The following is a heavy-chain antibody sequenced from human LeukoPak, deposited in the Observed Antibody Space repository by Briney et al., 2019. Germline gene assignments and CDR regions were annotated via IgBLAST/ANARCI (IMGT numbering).Heavy chain of an antibody. CDR1: GGSISSYY. Sequence: SETLSLTCTVSGGSISSYYWSWIRQPPGKGLEWIGYTYYSGSTNYNPSLKSRVTISVDTSKNQFSLKLSSVTAADTAVYYRASTPYYYDSSGYYGLNYWGQGTLVTVSS. D-gene: IGHD3-22*01. V-gene: IGHV4-59*08. CDR2: TYYSGST. CDR3: ASTPYYYDSSGYYGLNY. J-gene: IGHJ4*02.